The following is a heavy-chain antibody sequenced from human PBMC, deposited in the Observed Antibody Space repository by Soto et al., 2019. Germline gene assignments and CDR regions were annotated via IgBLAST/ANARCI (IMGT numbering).Heavy chain of an antibody. CDR1: GFSLSTIRMG. Sequence: QVTLKESGPVVVKPTETLTLTCTVSGFSLSTIRMGVTWIRQPPGKALEWLAHIYSNDEKSYSTSLQRRLTTSKDTYKGQVVLTMTNMDPVDTATYYCARIRDGYNVDYWGQGTLVTVSS. CDR3: ARIRDGYNVDY. J-gene: IGHJ4*02. V-gene: IGHV2-26*01. D-gene: IGHD5-12*01. CDR2: IYSNDEK.